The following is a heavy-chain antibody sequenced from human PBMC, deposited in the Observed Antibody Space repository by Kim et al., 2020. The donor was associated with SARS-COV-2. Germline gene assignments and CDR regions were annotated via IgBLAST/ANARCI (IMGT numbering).Heavy chain of an antibody. V-gene: IGHV4-39*01. CDR3: ARHILTGLNWFDP. Sequence: YNPSRKSRVTISVDTSKNQFSLKRSSVTAADTAVYYCARHILTGLNWFDPWGQGTLVTVSS. J-gene: IGHJ5*02. D-gene: IGHD3-9*01.